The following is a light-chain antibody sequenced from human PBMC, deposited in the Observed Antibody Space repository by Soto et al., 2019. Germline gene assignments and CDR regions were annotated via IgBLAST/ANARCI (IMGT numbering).Light chain of an antibody. Sequence: EMVLTQSPGTLSLSPGERATLSCRASQSVSSSYLAWYQQKPGQAPRLLIYGASSRATGIPDRFSGSGSGTDFTLTISRLEPEDFAVYSCQQYGSSPPNAFGQGTKLEIQ. V-gene: IGKV3-20*01. CDR3: QQYGSSPPNA. CDR2: GAS. J-gene: IGKJ2*01. CDR1: QSVSSSY.